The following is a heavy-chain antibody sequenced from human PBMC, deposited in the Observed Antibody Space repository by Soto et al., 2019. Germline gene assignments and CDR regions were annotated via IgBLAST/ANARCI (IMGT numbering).Heavy chain of an antibody. J-gene: IGHJ6*03. CDR1: GGSISSYY. CDR3: ARVDQLPSLGYYYYYMDV. V-gene: IGHV4-59*01. Sequence: SETLSLTCTVSGGSISSYYWSWIRQPPGKGLEWIGYIYYSGSTNYNPSLKSRVTISVDTSKNQFSLKLSSVTAADTAVYYCARVDQLPSLGYYYYYMDVWGKGTTVTVSS. D-gene: IGHD2-2*01. CDR2: IYYSGST.